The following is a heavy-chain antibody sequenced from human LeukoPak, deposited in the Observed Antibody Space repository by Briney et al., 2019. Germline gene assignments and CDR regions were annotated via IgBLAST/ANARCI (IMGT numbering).Heavy chain of an antibody. J-gene: IGHJ4*02. D-gene: IGHD3-10*01. Sequence: PGRSLRLSCAASGFTFSSYAMHWVRQAPGKGLEWVAVISYDGSNKYYADSVKGRFTISRDNSKNTLYLQMNSLRAEDTAVYYCASGSGGLFDYWGQGTLVTVSS. CDR2: ISYDGSNK. V-gene: IGHV3-30-3*01. CDR3: ASGSGGLFDY. CDR1: GFTFSSYA.